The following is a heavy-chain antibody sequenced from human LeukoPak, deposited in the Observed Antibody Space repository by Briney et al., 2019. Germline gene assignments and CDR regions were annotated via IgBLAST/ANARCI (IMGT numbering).Heavy chain of an antibody. CDR2: ISYDGSNK. CDR3: ARDGTVTKSSGWPGGWFDP. V-gene: IGHV3-30-3*01. J-gene: IGHJ5*02. D-gene: IGHD6-19*01. Sequence: GGSLRLSCAASGFTFSSYAVHWVRQAPGKGLEWVAVISYDGSNKYYADSVKGRFTISRDNSKNTLYLQMNSLRAEDTAVYYCARDGTVTKSSGWPGGWFDPWGQGTLVTVSS. CDR1: GFTFSSYA.